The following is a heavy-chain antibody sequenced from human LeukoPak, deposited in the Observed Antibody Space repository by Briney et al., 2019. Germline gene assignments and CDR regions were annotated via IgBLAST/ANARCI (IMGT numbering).Heavy chain of an antibody. Sequence: PGGSLRLSCAASGFSFSHYAINWVRQAPGKGLAWVVVVSFDGSKKDYADSVKGRFTISRDNAKNTLYLQMNSLRAEDTAVYYCARTFGEQFPFDYWGQGTLVTVSS. CDR2: VSFDGSKK. V-gene: IGHV3-30-3*01. CDR3: ARTFGEQFPFDY. D-gene: IGHD3-10*01. J-gene: IGHJ4*02. CDR1: GFSFSHYA.